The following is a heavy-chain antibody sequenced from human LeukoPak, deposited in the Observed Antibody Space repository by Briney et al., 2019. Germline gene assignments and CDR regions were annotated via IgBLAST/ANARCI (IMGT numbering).Heavy chain of an antibody. CDR3: ARDVKGVLRFLEWLLDNWFDP. D-gene: IGHD3-3*01. CDR1: GYTFTGYY. J-gene: IGHJ5*02. Sequence: ASVKVSCKASGYTFTGYYMHWVRQAPGQGLEWMGWINPNSGGTNYAQKFQGRVTMTRDTSISTAYMELSRLRSDDTAVYYCARDVKGVLRFLEWLLDNWFDPWGQGTLVTVPS. CDR2: INPNSGGT. V-gene: IGHV1-2*02.